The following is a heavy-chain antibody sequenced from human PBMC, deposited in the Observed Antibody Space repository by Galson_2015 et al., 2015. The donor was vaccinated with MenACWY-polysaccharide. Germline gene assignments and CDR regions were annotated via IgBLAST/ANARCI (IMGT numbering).Heavy chain of an antibody. CDR2: SGSGGGL. V-gene: IGHV3-23*01. CDR1: GFSFSANG. Sequence: SLRLSCAASGFSFSANGMSWVRQAPGRGLEWVSGSGSGGGLYYADSVKGRVTVSRDNSKNTLYLQMNNLRAGDTAVYYCAKVGPRSSWTMGIDYWGHGTLVTVSS. J-gene: IGHJ4*01. CDR3: AKVGPRSSWTMGIDY. D-gene: IGHD6-13*01.